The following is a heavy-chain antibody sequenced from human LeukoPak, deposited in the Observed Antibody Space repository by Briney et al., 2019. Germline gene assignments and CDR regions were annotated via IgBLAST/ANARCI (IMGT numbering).Heavy chain of an antibody. CDR3: AARGYCSGTSCLLEY. CDR2: VNSDGSST. CDR1: GFTFSSYW. V-gene: IGHV3-74*01. Sequence: GGSLRLSCAASGFTFSSYWMHWVRQAPGKGLVWVSRVNSDGSSTNYADSVKGRFTISRDNAKNTLYVQMNSLRAEDTAVYYCAARGYCSGTSCLLEYWGQGTLVTVSS. J-gene: IGHJ4*02. D-gene: IGHD2-2*01.